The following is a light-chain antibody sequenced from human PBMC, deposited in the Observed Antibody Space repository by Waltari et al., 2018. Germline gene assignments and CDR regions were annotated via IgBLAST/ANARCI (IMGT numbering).Light chain of an antibody. J-gene: IGKJ1*01. CDR1: QSVGRS. CDR3: QHYVNLPVT. Sequence: EIVLTQSPGTLSSSPGERATLSCRASQSVGRSLAWYQQKPGQAPRLLIYDTAIRATGTPGRFSGSGSGTDFSLAISSLEPEDFAVYFCQHYVNLPVTFGQGTKVEI. CDR2: DTA. V-gene: IGKV3-20*01.